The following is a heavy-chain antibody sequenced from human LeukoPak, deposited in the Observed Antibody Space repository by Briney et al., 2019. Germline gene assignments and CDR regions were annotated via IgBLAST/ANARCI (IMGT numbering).Heavy chain of an antibody. V-gene: IGHV1-69*04. CDR2: IIPILGIA. J-gene: IGHJ5*02. CDR3: ARTVIAAVGWFDP. Sequence: ASVKVSCKASGGTFSSYAISWVRQAPGQGLKWMGRIIPILGIANYAQKFQGRVTITADKSTSTAYMELSSLRSEDTAVYYCARTVIAAVGWFDPWGQGTLVTVSS. D-gene: IGHD6-13*01. CDR1: GGTFSSYA.